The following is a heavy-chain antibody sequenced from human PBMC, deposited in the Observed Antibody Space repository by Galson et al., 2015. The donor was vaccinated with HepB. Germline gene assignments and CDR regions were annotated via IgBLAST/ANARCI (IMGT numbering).Heavy chain of an antibody. V-gene: IGHV3-7*05. CDR1: EFILSMYW. J-gene: IGHJ6*02. Sequence: SLRLSCAASEFILSMYWMNWVRQAPGKGLEWVAYIKEDGSEKNYVDTVKGRFTIARDNAKNSLYLQMNSLRAEDTAVYYCARVKRGEWYSFYYYGMDVWGRGTTVTVSS. CDR2: IKEDGSEK. CDR3: ARVKRGEWYSFYYYGMDV. D-gene: IGHD3-10*01.